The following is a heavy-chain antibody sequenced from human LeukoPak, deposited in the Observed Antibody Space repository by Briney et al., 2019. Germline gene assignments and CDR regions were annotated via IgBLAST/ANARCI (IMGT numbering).Heavy chain of an antibody. D-gene: IGHD3-22*01. Sequence: SETLSLTCTVSGGSIRSSYYYWGWIRQPPGKGLEWIGEINHSGSTNYNPSLKSRVTISVDTSKNQFSLKLSSVTAADTAVYYCARGRYYYDSSGYYYYWGQGTLVTVSS. CDR2: INHSGST. V-gene: IGHV4-39*07. J-gene: IGHJ4*02. CDR3: ARGRYYYDSSGYYYY. CDR1: GGSIRSSYYY.